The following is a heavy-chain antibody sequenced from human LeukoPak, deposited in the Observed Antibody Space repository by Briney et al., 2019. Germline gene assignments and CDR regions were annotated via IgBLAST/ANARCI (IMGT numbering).Heavy chain of an antibody. J-gene: IGHJ6*03. V-gene: IGHV3-72*01. Sequence: PGGSLRLSCAASGFTFSDHYMDWVRQAPGKGLEWVGRTRNKANSYTTEYAASVKGRFTISRDDSKNSLYLQMNSLKTEDTAVYYCARARSSSWYFHWGSPFGSYYYMDVWGKGTTVTVSS. CDR3: ARARSSSWYFHWGSPFGSYYYMDV. CDR1: GFTFSDHY. D-gene: IGHD6-13*01. CDR2: TRNKANSYTT.